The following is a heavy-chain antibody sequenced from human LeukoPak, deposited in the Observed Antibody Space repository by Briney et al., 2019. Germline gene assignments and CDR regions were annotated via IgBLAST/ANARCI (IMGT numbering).Heavy chain of an antibody. CDR2: MNPNSSNT. CDR3: ARGRGSGWYGPRNNWFDP. V-gene: IGHV1-8*03. CDR1: GYTFTSYD. J-gene: IGHJ5*02. D-gene: IGHD6-19*01. Sequence: GASVKVSCKASGYTFTSYDINWVRQATGQGLEWMGWMNPNSSNTGYAQKFQGRVTITRNTSISTAYMELSSLRSEDTAVYYCARGRGSGWYGPRNNWFDPWGQGTLVTVSS.